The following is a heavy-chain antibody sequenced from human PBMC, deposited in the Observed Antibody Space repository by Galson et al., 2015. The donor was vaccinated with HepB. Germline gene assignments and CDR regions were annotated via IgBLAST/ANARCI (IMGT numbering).Heavy chain of an antibody. CDR3: VKLPSVFKDDY. CDR2: ISSNGGST. V-gene: IGHV3-64D*06. CDR1: GFTFSSYA. J-gene: IGHJ4*02. Sequence: SLRLSCAASGFTFSSYAMHWVRQAPGKGLEYVSAISSNGGSTYYADSVKGRFTISRDNSKNTLYLQMSSLRAEDTAVYYCVKLPSVFKDDYWGQGTLVTVSS.